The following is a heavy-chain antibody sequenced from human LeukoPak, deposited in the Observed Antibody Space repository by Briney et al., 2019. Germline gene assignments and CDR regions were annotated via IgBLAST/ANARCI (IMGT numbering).Heavy chain of an antibody. CDR3: ARALKPSIVVVPAAPHYYFDY. Sequence: ASVKVSCKASGYTFTSYGISWVRQAPGQGLEWMGWISAYNGNTNYAQKLQGRVTMTTDTSTSTAYMELRSLRSDDTAVYYCARALKPSIVVVPAAPHYYFDYWGQGTLVTVSS. CDR2: ISAYNGNT. CDR1: GYTFTSYG. J-gene: IGHJ4*02. D-gene: IGHD2-2*01. V-gene: IGHV1-18*01.